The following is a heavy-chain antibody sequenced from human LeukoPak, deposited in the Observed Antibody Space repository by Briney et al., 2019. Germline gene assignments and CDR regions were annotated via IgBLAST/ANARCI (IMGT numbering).Heavy chain of an antibody. V-gene: IGHV3-33*01. Sequence: GGSLRLSCAASGFTFSSYGMHWVRQAPGKGLEWVAVIWYDGSNKYYADSVKGRFIISRDNSKNTLYLQMNSLRAEDTAVYYCAREGSITIFGVVILAFDYWGQGTLVTVSS. CDR2: IWYDGSNK. CDR3: AREGSITIFGVVILAFDY. J-gene: IGHJ4*02. CDR1: GFTFSSYG. D-gene: IGHD3-3*01.